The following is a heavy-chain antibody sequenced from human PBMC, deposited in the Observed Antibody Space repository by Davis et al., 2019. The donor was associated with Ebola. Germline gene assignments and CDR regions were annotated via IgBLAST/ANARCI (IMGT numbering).Heavy chain of an antibody. J-gene: IGHJ4*02. CDR1: GFTFSSYA. CDR2: IYYSGIT. Sequence: GSLRLSCAASGFTFSSYAMSWVRQPPRKGLEWIGSIYYSGITYYNPSLKSRVTISVDTSKNRFSLTLSSVTAADTAVYYCAREETVMVRSYYYFDYWGQGTLVTVSS. CDR3: AREETVMVRSYYYFDY. V-gene: IGHV4-59*01. D-gene: IGHD3-10*01.